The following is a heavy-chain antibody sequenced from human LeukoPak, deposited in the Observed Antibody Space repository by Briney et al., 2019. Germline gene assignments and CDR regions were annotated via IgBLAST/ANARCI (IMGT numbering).Heavy chain of an antibody. Sequence: GGSLRLSCAASGITFSSYTMNWVRQAPGKGLQWISSISTGSGTIYYADSVKGRFTISRDNAKNSLYLQMNSPRAEDTAVYYCAKIATPATGDYWGQGTLVTVSS. CDR2: ISTGSGTI. CDR1: GITFSSYT. J-gene: IGHJ4*02. CDR3: AKIATPATGDY. V-gene: IGHV3-48*01. D-gene: IGHD6-13*01.